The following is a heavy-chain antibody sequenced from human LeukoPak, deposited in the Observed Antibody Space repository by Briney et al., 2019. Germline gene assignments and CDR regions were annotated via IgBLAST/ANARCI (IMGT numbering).Heavy chain of an antibody. D-gene: IGHD5/OR15-5a*01. J-gene: IGHJ5*02. Sequence: SVKASCKASGGTFSSNAISWVRRAPGQGLEWMGGIFPMFASANYAQYFQGRVTITADDSTSTAYMELSSLRSEDTAVYYCATSGSVYDRERFDSFDPWGQGTLVTVSS. V-gene: IGHV1-69*01. CDR3: ATSGSVYDRERFDSFDP. CDR2: IFPMFASA. CDR1: GGTFSSNA.